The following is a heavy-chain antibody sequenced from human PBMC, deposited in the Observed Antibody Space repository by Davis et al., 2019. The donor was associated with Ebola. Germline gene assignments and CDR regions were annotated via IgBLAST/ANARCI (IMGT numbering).Heavy chain of an antibody. J-gene: IGHJ4*02. Sequence: GESLKISCAASGFTVSSNYMSWVRQAPGKGLEWVSVIYSGGSTYYADSVKGRFTISRDIAKNSLYLQMNSLRDEDTAVYYCARGSENWNYVDYWGQGTLVTVSS. CDR3: ARGSENWNYVDY. CDR1: GFTVSSNY. D-gene: IGHD1-1*01. CDR2: IYSGGST. V-gene: IGHV3-53*01.